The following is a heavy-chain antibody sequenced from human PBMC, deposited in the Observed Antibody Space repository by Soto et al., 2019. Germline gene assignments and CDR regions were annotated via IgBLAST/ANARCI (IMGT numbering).Heavy chain of an antibody. CDR3: ARGSLAGTNYYYYGMDV. CDR1: GGSISSGGYS. J-gene: IGHJ6*02. D-gene: IGHD1-1*01. CDR2: IHHSGST. V-gene: IGHV4-30-2*01. Sequence: QLQLQESGSGLVKPSQTLSLTCAVSGGSISSGGYSWSWIRQPPGKGLEWIGYIHHSGSTYYNPSLKSRVTISVDRSKNQFSLKLSSVTAADTAVYYCARGSLAGTNYYYYGMDVWGQGTTVTVSS.